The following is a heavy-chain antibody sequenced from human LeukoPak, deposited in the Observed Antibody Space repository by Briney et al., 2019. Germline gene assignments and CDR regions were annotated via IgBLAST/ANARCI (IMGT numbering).Heavy chain of an antibody. V-gene: IGHV3-21*01. J-gene: IGHJ6*02. Sequence: GGSLRLSCAASGFTFSSYSMNWVRQAPGKGLEWVSSISSSSSYIYYADSVKGRFTISRDNAKNSLSLQMNSLTAEDTAVYYCAGEDNHYYYGMDVWGQGTTVTVSS. CDR2: ISSSSSYI. D-gene: IGHD1-1*01. CDR3: AGEDNHYYYGMDV. CDR1: GFTFSSYS.